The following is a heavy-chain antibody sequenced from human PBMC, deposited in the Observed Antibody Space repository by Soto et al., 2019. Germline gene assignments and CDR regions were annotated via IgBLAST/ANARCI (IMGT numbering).Heavy chain of an antibody. V-gene: IGHV1-3*04. D-gene: IGHD5-12*01. CDR2: INTGNGNT. J-gene: IGHJ5*02. Sequence: QVQLVQSGAEVKKPGASVKVSCKASGITSTTYAIHWVRQAPGQGLEWMGWINTGNGNTRYSQRFLGRVSLTTDTSTSTASMALSSLPSEDTAVYYCARAISGYVTWGQGTLITVSS. CDR1: GITSTTYA. CDR3: ARAISGYVT.